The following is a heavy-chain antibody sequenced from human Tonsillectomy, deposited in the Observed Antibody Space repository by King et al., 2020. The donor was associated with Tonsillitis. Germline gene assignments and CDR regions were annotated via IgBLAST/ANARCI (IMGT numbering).Heavy chain of an antibody. D-gene: IGHD3-9*01. V-gene: IGHV4-59*01. CDR1: GCSISSYY. J-gene: IGHJ4*02. CDR3: ASPYPVLKY. CDR2: IYYSGST. Sequence: QMQLQESGPGLVKPSETLSLTCTVSGCSISSYYGSWIRQPPGKGLELIGYIYYSGSTNYNPSLKSRGTTSVDTSKNQFSLKLSSVTAADTAVYYCASPYPVLKYWGQGTLVTVSS.